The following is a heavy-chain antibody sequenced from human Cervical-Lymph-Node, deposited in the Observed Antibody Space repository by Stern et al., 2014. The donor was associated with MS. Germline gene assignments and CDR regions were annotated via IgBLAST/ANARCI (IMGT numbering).Heavy chain of an antibody. V-gene: IGHV1-69*01. CDR1: GGTFSTYV. J-gene: IGHJ4*02. CDR3: ARGKTGDPNFDY. D-gene: IGHD7-27*01. CDR2: LIPIFGAG. Sequence: QVQLGQSGAEVKKPGSSVKVSCKASGGTFSTYVISWVRQAPGQGLEWMGGLIPIFGAGKYGKKFQGRVTTIADESTSTAYLELSSLRSEDTAVYYCARGKTGDPNFDYWGQGTLVTVSS.